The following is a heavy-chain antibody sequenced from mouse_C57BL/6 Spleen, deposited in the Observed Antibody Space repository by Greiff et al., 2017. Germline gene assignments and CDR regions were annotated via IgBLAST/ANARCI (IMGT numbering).Heavy chain of an antibody. D-gene: IGHD1-1*01. Sequence: VKLQESGAELARPGASVKLSCKASGYTFTSYGISWVKQRTGQGLEWIGEIYPRSGNTYYNEKFKGKATLTADKSSSTAYMELRSLTSEDSAVYFCARPHDYYGSSPVYFDYWGQGTTRTVSS. CDR3: ARPHDYYGSSPVYFDY. CDR1: GYTFTSYG. V-gene: IGHV1-81*01. CDR2: IYPRSGNT. J-gene: IGHJ2*01.